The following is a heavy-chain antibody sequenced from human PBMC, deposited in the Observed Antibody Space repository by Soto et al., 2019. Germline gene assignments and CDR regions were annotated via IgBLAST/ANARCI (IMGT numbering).Heavy chain of an antibody. D-gene: IGHD5-12*01. CDR1: GCTFSSYA. CDR3: AKGRGYSGYDIVFDY. V-gene: IGHV3-23*01. CDR2: ISGSGGST. Sequence: PGGSLRLSCEASGCTFSSYAMSWVRQAPGKRLEWVSAISGSGGSTYYADSVKGRFTISRDNSKNTLYLQMNSLRAEYSAVYYCAKGRGYSGYDIVFDYWGQGTLVTVSS. J-gene: IGHJ4*02.